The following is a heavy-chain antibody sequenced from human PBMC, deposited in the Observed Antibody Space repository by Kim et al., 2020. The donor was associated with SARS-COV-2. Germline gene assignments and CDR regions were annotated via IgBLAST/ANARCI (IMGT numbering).Heavy chain of an antibody. CDR3: ARVGGPNICSGGSCYFDFDY. J-gene: IGHJ4*02. CDR1: GYTFISYG. D-gene: IGHD2-15*01. CDR2: ISAYNGNT. V-gene: IGHV1-18*01. Sequence: ASVKVSCKASGYTFISYGISWVRQAPGQGLEWMGWISAYNGNTNYAQKLQGRVTMTTDTSTSTAYMEVRSLRSDDTAVYYCARVGGPNICSGGSCYFDFDYWGQGTLVTVSS.